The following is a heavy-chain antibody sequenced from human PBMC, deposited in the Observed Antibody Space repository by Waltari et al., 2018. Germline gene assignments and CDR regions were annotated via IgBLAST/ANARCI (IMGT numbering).Heavy chain of an antibody. CDR2: IYYSGST. J-gene: IGHJ5*02. D-gene: IGHD2-2*01. Sequence: QVQLQESGPGLVKPSQTLSLTCTVSGGSISSGDYYWRWIRQPPGKGLEWIGYIYYSGSTYYNPSLKSRVTISVDTSKNQFSLKLSSVTAADTAVYYCARVVQGVTGWFDPWGQGTLVTVSS. CDR1: GGSISSGDYY. CDR3: ARVVQGVTGWFDP. V-gene: IGHV4-30-4*08.